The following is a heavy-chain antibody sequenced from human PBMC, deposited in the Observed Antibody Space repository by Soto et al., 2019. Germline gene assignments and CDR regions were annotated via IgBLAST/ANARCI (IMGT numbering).Heavy chain of an antibody. Sequence: ASVKVSCRASGYTFTSCGISWVRQAPGQGLEWMGWISAYNGNTNYAQKLQGRVTMTTDTSTSTAYMELRSLRSDDTAVYYCARGFHNYDFWSGFHPVAYYMDVWGKGTTVTVSS. CDR2: ISAYNGNT. CDR3: ARGFHNYDFWSGFHPVAYYMDV. V-gene: IGHV1-18*01. CDR1: GYTFTSCG. D-gene: IGHD3-3*01. J-gene: IGHJ6*03.